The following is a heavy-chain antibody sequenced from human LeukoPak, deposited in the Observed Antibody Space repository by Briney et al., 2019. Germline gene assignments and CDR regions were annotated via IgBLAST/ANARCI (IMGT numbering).Heavy chain of an antibody. CDR1: GSSISSYY. CDR3: ARVRSGYDS. Sequence: SETLSLTCTVSGSSISSYYWSWIRQPPGKGLEWIGYIYYSGSTNYNPSLKSRVTISVDTSKIQFSLQLSSVTAADTAVYYCARVRSGYDSWGQGTLVTVSS. V-gene: IGHV4-59*01. CDR2: IYYSGST. J-gene: IGHJ4*02. D-gene: IGHD5-12*01.